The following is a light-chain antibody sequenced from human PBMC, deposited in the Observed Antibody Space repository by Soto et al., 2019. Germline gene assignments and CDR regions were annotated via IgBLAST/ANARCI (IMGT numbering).Light chain of an antibody. J-gene: IGKJ1*01. CDR2: DAS. V-gene: IGKV3-15*01. CDR1: QSVSNN. CDR3: QQYHNWPPWT. Sequence: ILMTQSPATLSVSPGERATLSCRASQSVSNNLAWYQQKPGQAPRLLIYDASTRATGIPARFSGSGSATEFTLTISGLQPGGFAVYYCQQYHNWPPWTFGQGTKVEIK.